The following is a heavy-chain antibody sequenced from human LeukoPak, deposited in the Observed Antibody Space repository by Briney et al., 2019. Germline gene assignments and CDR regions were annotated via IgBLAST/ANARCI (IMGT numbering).Heavy chain of an antibody. V-gene: IGHV3-74*01. CDR2: IKSDRSIT. D-gene: IGHD1-14*01. CDR1: GFTFTSHW. J-gene: IGHJ4*02. CDR3: TRDAAGLDY. Sequence: GGSLRLSCVASGFTFTSHWMHWVRQAAGKGLVWVSRIKSDRSITLYADSVKGRFTISRDNAKNTVYLQMNSLRAEDTGVYYCTRDAAGLDYWGQGTLVTVSS.